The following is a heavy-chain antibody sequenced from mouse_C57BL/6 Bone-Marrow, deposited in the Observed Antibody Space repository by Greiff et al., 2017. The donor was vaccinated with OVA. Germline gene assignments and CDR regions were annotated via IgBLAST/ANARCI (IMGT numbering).Heavy chain of an antibody. J-gene: IGHJ4*01. CDR3: TRDGIYYYGSSHYYAMDY. V-gene: IGHV5-9-1*02. Sequence: EVKLVESGEGLVKPGGSLKLSCAASGFTFSSYAMSWVRQTPEKRLEWVAYISSGGDYIYYADTVKGRFTISRDNARNTLYLQMSSLKSEDTAMYYCTRDGIYYYGSSHYYAMDYWGQGTSVTVSS. CDR1: GFTFSSYA. D-gene: IGHD1-1*01. CDR2: ISSGGDYI.